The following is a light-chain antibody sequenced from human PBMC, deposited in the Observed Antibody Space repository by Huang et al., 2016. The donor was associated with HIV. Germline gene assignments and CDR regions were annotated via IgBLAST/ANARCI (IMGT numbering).Light chain of an antibody. Sequence: EIVMTQSPATLSVSPGERATLSCRASQSINTNLVWYQQRPGQAPGLLIYDASTRATGIPARFSGSGSGTEFTLTISSLQSEDFAVYYCQQNNNWPPLYTFGQGTKLEIK. CDR1: QSINTN. CDR2: DAS. J-gene: IGKJ2*01. V-gene: IGKV3-15*01. CDR3: QQNNNWPPLYT.